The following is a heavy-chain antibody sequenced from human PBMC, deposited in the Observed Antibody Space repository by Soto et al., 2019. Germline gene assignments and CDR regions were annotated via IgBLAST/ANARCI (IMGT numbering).Heavy chain of an antibody. CDR3: ARSFCRDAVRCNWFDP. Sequence: QVQLQESGPGLVKSSETLSLTCTVSGASSSSYYWSWIRQPPGKGLEWIGYMNDFGRTIYNPSLKSRVTISLDTSKNPFSLKVTSVIAADTAVYYCARSFCRDAVRCNWFDPWGQGTLVTVSS. D-gene: IGHD2-8*01. V-gene: IGHV4-59*01. CDR2: MNDFGRT. J-gene: IGHJ5*02. CDR1: GASSSSYY.